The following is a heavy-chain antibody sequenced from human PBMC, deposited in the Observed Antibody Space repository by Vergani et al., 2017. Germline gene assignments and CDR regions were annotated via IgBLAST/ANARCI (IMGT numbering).Heavy chain of an antibody. V-gene: IGHV3-15*01. Sequence: VQLVESGGGVVQPVRSLRLSCAASGFTFSHAWMSWVRQAPGKGLEWVGRIKSKTAGGTTDYAAPVKGRFTIARDASKNTAYLQMNSLKTEDTAVYYCTRAYGSVSYYGYWGQGTLVTVSS. CDR3: TRAYGSVSYYGY. CDR1: GFTFSHAW. J-gene: IGHJ4*02. D-gene: IGHD3-10*01. CDR2: IKSKTAGGTT.